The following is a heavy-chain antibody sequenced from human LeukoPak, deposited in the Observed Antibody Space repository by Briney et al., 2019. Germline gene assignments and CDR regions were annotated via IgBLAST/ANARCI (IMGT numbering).Heavy chain of an antibody. J-gene: IGHJ3*01. V-gene: IGHV4-31*03. Sequence: PSQTLSLTCTVSGGSISSGGYYWSWIRQDPGKGLEWIGYIYYSGSTYYNPSLKSRGTMSLDRSRNQFSLKLSSVTAADTAVYYCASPMTLVVRGLAGIDAFDVWGQGTMVTVSS. D-gene: IGHD3-10*01. CDR2: IYYSGST. CDR3: ASPMTLVVRGLAGIDAFDV. CDR1: GGSISSGGYY.